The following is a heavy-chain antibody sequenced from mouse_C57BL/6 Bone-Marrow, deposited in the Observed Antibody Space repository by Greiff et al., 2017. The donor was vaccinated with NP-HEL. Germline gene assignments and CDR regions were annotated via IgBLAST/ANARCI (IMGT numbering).Heavy chain of an antibody. CDR2: ISSGSSTI. CDR1: GFTFSDYG. D-gene: IGHD1-1*01. V-gene: IGHV5-17*01. CDR3: ARGHYYGSSYDY. Sequence: EVMLVESGGGLVKPGGSLKLSCAASGFTFSDYGMHWVRQAPEKGLEWVAYISSGSSTIYYADTVKGRVTFSRDNAKNTLFLQMTSLRSEDTAMYYCARGHYYGSSYDYWGKGTTLTVSS. J-gene: IGHJ2*01.